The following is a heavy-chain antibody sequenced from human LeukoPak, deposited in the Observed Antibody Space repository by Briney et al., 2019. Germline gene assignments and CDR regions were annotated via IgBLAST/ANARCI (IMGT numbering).Heavy chain of an antibody. V-gene: IGHV1-2*02. CDR1: GYTFTGYY. CDR3: AREDFRILTHYYYGMDV. Sequence: ASVKVSCKASGYTFTGYYMHWVRQAPGQGLEWMGWINPNSGGTNYAQKFQGRVTMTRDTSISTAYMELSRLRSDDTAVYYCAREDFRILTHYYYGMDVWGQETTVTVSS. J-gene: IGHJ6*02. D-gene: IGHD3/OR15-3a*01. CDR2: INPNSGGT.